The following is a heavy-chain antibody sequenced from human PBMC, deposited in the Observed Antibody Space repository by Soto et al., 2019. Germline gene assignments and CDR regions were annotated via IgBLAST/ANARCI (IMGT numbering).Heavy chain of an antibody. CDR2: IYYSGST. CDR3: AAFGYYYGSGNY. V-gene: IGHV4-59*01. Sequence: SETLSLTCTISGGSISSYYWSWIRQPPGKGLEWIGYIYYSGSTNYNPSLKSGVTISVDTSKNQFSLKLSSVTAADTAVYYCAAFGYYYGSGNYWGQGTLVTVSS. CDR1: GGSISSYY. J-gene: IGHJ4*02. D-gene: IGHD3-10*01.